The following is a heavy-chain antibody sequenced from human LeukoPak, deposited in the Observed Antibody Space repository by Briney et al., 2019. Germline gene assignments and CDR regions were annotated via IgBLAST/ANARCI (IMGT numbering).Heavy chain of an antibody. V-gene: IGHV4-38-2*01. D-gene: IGHD6-19*01. CDR2: VYHNGNT. CDR1: GFSISGGYY. J-gene: IGHJ1*01. CDR3: ARNEGIVVAGTWFDS. Sequence: SETLSLNCAVSGFSISGGYYWFWIRQPPGKGLEWIGSVYHNGNTLFNTSLKSRVTLSVDSSKNQFSLRLSSVTAADTARYYCARNEGIVVAGTWFDSWGQGTLVFVSS.